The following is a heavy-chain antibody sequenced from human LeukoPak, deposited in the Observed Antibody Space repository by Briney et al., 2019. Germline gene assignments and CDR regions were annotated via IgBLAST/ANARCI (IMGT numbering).Heavy chain of an antibody. CDR2: ISSNGGST. D-gene: IGHD2-15*01. CDR1: GFTFSSYA. Sequence: GGSLRLSCAASGFTFSSYAMHWVRQAPGKGLEYVSAISSNGGSTYYANSVKGRFTISRDNSKNTLYLQMGSLRAEGMAVYYCARVVAASNGDAFDIWGQGTMVTVSS. V-gene: IGHV3-64*01. J-gene: IGHJ3*02. CDR3: ARVVAASNGDAFDI.